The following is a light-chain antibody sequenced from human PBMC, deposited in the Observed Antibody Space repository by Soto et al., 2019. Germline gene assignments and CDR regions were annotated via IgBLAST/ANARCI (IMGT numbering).Light chain of an antibody. CDR1: QSVSSSY. Sequence: EIVLTQSPGTLSLSPGERATLSCRASQSVSSSYLAWYQQKPGQAPRLLIYDASNRATGIPARFSGSGSGTDFTLTISRLEPEDFAVYYCQQYGSSPSTFGQGTRLE. CDR2: DAS. J-gene: IGKJ5*01. CDR3: QQYGSSPST. V-gene: IGKV3-20*01.